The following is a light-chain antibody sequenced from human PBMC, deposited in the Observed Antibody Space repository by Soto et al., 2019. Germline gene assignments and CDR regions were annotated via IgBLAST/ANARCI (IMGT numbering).Light chain of an antibody. Sequence: QSVLTQPPSVSGVPGQRGTISCTRSSSNIGAGYDVHWYQQLPGTAPKLLIYGNSNRPSGVPDRFSGSKSGTSASLAITGLQAEDEVDYYCQSYDSSLSALYVFGNGTKVTVL. CDR1: SSNIGAGYD. V-gene: IGLV1-40*01. CDR2: GNS. CDR3: QSYDSSLSALYV. J-gene: IGLJ1*01.